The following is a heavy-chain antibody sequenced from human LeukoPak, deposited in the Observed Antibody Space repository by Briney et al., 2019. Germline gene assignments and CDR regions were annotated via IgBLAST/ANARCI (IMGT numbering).Heavy chain of an antibody. Sequence: SETLSLTCAVSGYSISSGYYWGWIRQPPGKGLEWIGSIYHSGSTYYNPSLKSRVTISVDTSKNQFSLKLCSVTAADTAVYYCARLGGLRAFDIWGQGTMVTVSS. D-gene: IGHD5-12*01. J-gene: IGHJ3*02. CDR3: ARLGGLRAFDI. CDR1: GYSISSGYY. V-gene: IGHV4-38-2*01. CDR2: IYHSGST.